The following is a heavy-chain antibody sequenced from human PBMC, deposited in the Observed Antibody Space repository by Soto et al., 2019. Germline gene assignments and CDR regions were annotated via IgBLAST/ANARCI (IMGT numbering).Heavy chain of an antibody. Sequence: SETLSLTCAVYGGSFSGYSWNWIRHPPGKVLEWIGEINHSETNNYNQSLRSRVTISLETTNNQFSLRLTSLTAADTALYFCERAPQIVAMGWHFAYWGQGILVTVSS. CDR3: ERAPQIVAMGWHFAY. J-gene: IGHJ4*02. D-gene: IGHD5-12*01. V-gene: IGHV4-34*01. CDR1: GGSFSGYS. CDR2: INHSETN.